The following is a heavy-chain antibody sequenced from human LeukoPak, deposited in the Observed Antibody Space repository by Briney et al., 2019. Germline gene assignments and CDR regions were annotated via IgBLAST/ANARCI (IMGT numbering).Heavy chain of an antibody. V-gene: IGHV3-7*01. CDR3: MSAHAY. CDR2: ILPGGKES. Sequence: GGSLRLSCVVSGYSFSTNMMTWVRQAPGKGLEWVATILPGGKESYRVDTVKGRFIISRDNAKNSLFLQTNSLRGDDTPLYYCMSAHAYWGQGTLVTVSS. CDR1: GYSFSTNM. J-gene: IGHJ4*02.